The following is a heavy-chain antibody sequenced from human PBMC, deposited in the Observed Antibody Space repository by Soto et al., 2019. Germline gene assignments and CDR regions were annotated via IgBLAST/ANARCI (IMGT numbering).Heavy chain of an antibody. Sequence: GGSLRLSCAASGFLFDSYTMNWVRQAPEKGQEWVSAITASGSSKYFADSVKGRFTVSRDNSKNTLYLQMNSLRAEDTAVYMCAKRMMSGNFYAAFDYWGPGTLVTVSS. J-gene: IGHJ4*02. CDR3: AKRMMSGNFYAAFDY. CDR1: GFLFDSYT. V-gene: IGHV3-23*01. CDR2: ITASGSSK. D-gene: IGHD1-26*01.